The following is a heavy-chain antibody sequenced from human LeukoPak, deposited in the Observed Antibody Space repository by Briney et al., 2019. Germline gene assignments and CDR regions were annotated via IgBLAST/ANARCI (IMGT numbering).Heavy chain of an antibody. CDR3: ASYCSSTSCHPGMDV. D-gene: IGHD2-2*01. V-gene: IGHV3-64*01. CDR1: GLTFSSYA. Sequence: GGSLRLSCAASGLTFSSYAMHWVRQAPGKGLEYVSAISSNGGSTYYANSVKGRFTISRDNSKNTLYLQMGSLRAEDMAVYYCASYCSSTSCHPGMDVWGKGTTVTVSS. J-gene: IGHJ6*03. CDR2: ISSNGGST.